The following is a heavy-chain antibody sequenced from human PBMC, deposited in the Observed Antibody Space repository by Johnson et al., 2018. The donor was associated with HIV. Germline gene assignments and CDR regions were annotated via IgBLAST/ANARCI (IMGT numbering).Heavy chain of an antibody. J-gene: IGHJ3*02. D-gene: IGHD4-11*01. Sequence: VQLVESGGGLIQPGGSLRLSCAASGFTFSSYPMSWVRQAPGKGLEWVSGISADGGSTYYADSVKGRFTISRDYSKNTLYLQMNRLRAEDTAVYYCAKEGNYETTSDAFDIWGQGTMVTVSS. CDR3: AKEGNYETTSDAFDI. V-gene: IGHV3-23*04. CDR2: ISADGGST. CDR1: GFTFSSYP.